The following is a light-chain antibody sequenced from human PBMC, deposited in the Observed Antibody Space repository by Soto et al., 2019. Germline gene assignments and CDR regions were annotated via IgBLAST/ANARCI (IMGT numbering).Light chain of an antibody. CDR3: QEYFQWPPGM. V-gene: IGKV3-15*01. CDR2: GAS. Sequence: EIVMTQSPATLSVSPGERATLSCRASQSVSSNLAWYQQKPGQAPRLLIYGASTRATGISARFSGSGSGTEFTLTISSLQSEDFAVYYCQEYFQWPPGMFGPGTTV. J-gene: IGKJ1*01. CDR1: QSVSSN.